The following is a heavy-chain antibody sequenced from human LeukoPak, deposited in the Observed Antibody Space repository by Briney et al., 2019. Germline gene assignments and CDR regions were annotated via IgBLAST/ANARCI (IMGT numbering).Heavy chain of an antibody. J-gene: IGHJ3*02. Sequence: SETLSLTCAVYGGFFSGYYWSWIRQPPGKGLEWIGEINHSGITNYNPSLKSRVTISVDTSKNQFSLKLSSVTAADTAVYYCARGLWLKVAFDIWGQGTMVTGSS. CDR1: GGFFSGYY. D-gene: IGHD5-12*01. CDR3: ARGLWLKVAFDI. V-gene: IGHV4-34*01. CDR2: INHSGIT.